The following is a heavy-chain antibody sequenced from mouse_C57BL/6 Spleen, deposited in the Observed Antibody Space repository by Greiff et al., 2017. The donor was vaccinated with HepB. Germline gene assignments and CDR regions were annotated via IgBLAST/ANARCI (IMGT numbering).Heavy chain of an antibody. CDR1: GYTFTDYN. Sequence: VQLQQSGPELVKPGASVKMSCKASGYTFTDYNMHWVKQSHGKSLEWIGYINPNNGDTSYNEKFKGKATLIVNKSSSTAYMELRSLTSEDSAVYYCARRSSYYGYDGWFAYWGQGTLVTVSA. CDR3: ARRSSYYGYDGWFAY. J-gene: IGHJ3*01. CDR2: INPNNGDT. D-gene: IGHD2-2*01. V-gene: IGHV1-22*01.